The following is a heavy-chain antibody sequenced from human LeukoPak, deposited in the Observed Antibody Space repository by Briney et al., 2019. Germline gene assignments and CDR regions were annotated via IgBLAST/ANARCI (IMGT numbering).Heavy chain of an antibody. CDR2: IYTSGST. CDR3: ARGLSSGWYFSTIIDP. Sequence: SETLSLTCTVSGGSISSYYWSWIRQPAGKGLEWIGRIYTSGSTNYNPSLKSRVTMSVDTSKNQLSLKLSSVTAADTAVYYCARGLSSGWYFSTIIDPWGQGTLVTVSS. D-gene: IGHD6-19*01. V-gene: IGHV4-4*07. CDR1: GGSISSYY. J-gene: IGHJ5*02.